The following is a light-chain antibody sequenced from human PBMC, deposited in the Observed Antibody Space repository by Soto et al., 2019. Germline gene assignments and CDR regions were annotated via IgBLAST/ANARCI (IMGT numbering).Light chain of an antibody. CDR1: QSVSSW. V-gene: IGKV1-5*01. CDR3: QQYNTYFLT. Sequence: DIQMTQSPSTLSASVGDRVTITCRASQSVSSWLAWYQQKPGKAPKLLIYDASSLESGVPSRFSGSGSGTEFTLTISSLQPDDFASYHCQQYNTYFLTFGGVTMV. J-gene: IGKJ4*01. CDR2: DAS.